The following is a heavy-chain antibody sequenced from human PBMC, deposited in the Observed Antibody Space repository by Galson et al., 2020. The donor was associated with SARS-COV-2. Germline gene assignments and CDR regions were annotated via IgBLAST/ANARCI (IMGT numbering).Heavy chain of an antibody. Sequence: SVHVPCKASGGTFSSSDVNWVRQAPGQGLEWLGGFIHVFHTATYAQKFQGRVKITADEPTTTAYMELTSLRSDDTAVYLCVRGEVQTLDYWGQGTLVTVSS. CDR3: VRGEVQTLDY. CDR1: GGTFSSSD. J-gene: IGHJ4*02. CDR2: FIHVFHTA. D-gene: IGHD1-1*01. V-gene: IGHV1-69*13.